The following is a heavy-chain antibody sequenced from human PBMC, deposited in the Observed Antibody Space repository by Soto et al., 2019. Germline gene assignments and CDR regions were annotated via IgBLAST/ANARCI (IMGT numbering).Heavy chain of an antibody. CDR1: GYTFTSFG. Sequence: QVQLVQSGGEVKKPGASVKVSCKASGYTFTSFGITWVRQAPGQGLEWMGWININNGHTNYAQRFQGRVTMTSDTSTSTAYMELGSLRSDDTAVYYCATHNIGSAPGTWFDYWGQGTLVTVSS. CDR3: ATHNIGSAPGTWFDY. D-gene: IGHD5-12*01. V-gene: IGHV1-18*01. J-gene: IGHJ5*01. CDR2: ININNGHT.